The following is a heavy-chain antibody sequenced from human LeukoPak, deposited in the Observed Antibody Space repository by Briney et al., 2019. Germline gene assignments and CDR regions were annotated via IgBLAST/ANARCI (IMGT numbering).Heavy chain of an antibody. CDR3: ASSMRQQLVQDY. CDR2: IYYSGST. J-gene: IGHJ4*02. D-gene: IGHD6-13*01. V-gene: IGHV4-59*01. Sequence: KPSETLSLTCTVSGGSISSYYWSWIRQPPGKGLEWIGYIYYSGSTNYNPSLKSRVTISVDTSKNQFFLKLTSVTAADTAVYYCASSMRQQLVQDYWGQGTLVTVSS. CDR1: GGSISSYY.